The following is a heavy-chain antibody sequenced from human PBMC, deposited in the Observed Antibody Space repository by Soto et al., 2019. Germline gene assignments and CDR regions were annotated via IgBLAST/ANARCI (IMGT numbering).Heavy chain of an antibody. CDR1: GFTFSDHY. Sequence: KTGGSLRLACAASGFTFSDHYMTWIRQAPGKGLEWISYIDGSGNIINYADSVKGRFTISRDNAKNSLYLQMNSLRDGDTAVHYRTTDPRLADFLGQGT. V-gene: IGHV3-11*01. CDR3: TTDPRLADF. J-gene: IGHJ4*02. CDR2: IDGSGNII.